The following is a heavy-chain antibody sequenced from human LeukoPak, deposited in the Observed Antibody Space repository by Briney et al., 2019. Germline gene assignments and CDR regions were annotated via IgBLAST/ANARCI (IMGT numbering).Heavy chain of an antibody. Sequence: ASVKVSCKASGYTFTGYYMHWVRQAPGQGLEWMGWTNPNSGGTNYAQKFQGRVTMTRDTSISTAYMELSRLRSDDTAVYYCAREVTSVAGTFDYWGQGTLVTVSS. V-gene: IGHV1-2*02. D-gene: IGHD6-19*01. CDR1: GYTFTGYY. J-gene: IGHJ4*02. CDR2: TNPNSGGT. CDR3: AREVTSVAGTFDY.